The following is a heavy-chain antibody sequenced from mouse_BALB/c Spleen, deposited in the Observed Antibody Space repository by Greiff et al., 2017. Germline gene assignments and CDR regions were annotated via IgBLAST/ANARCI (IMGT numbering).Heavy chain of an antibody. CDR2: IYPGDGDT. Sequence: QVQLKESGPELVKPGASVKISCKASGYAFSSSWMNWVKQRPGQGLEWIGRIYPGDGDTNYNGKFKGKATLTADKSSSTAYMQLSSLTSVDSAVYFCARWVYYGDYYAMDYWGQGTSVTVSS. CDR3: ARWVYYGDYYAMDY. CDR1: GYAFSSSW. V-gene: IGHV1-82*01. J-gene: IGHJ4*01. D-gene: IGHD2-1*01.